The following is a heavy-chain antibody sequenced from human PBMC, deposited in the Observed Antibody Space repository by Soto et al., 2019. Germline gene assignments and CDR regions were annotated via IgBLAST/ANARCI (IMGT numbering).Heavy chain of an antibody. CDR3: AREGYSGYDWGEDYYGIDV. CDR2: ISYDGSNK. Sequence: HPGGSLRLSCAASGFTFSSYAMHWVRQAPGKGLEWVAVISYDGSNKYYADSVKGRFTISRDNSKNTLYLQMNSLRAEDTAVYYCAREGYSGYDWGEDYYGIDVWGQGTTVTVSS. D-gene: IGHD5-12*01. V-gene: IGHV3-30-3*01. J-gene: IGHJ6*02. CDR1: GFTFSSYA.